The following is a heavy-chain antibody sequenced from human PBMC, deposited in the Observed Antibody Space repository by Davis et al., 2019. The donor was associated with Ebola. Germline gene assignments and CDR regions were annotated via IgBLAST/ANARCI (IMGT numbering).Heavy chain of an antibody. D-gene: IGHD3-22*01. CDR2: IRSKANSYAT. J-gene: IGHJ5*02. V-gene: IGHV3-73*01. CDR3: TTGYYDSSGYP. Sequence: GGSLRLSCAASGFTFSSYGMHWVRQAPGKGLEWVGRIRSKANSYATAYAASVKGRFTISRDDSKNTAYLQMNSLKTEDQAVYYCTTGYYDSSGYPWGQGTLVTVSS. CDR1: GFTFSSYG.